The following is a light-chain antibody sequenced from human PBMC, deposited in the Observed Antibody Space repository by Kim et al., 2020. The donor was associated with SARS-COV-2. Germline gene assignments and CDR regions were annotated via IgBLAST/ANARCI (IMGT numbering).Light chain of an antibody. V-gene: IGLV3-19*01. J-gene: IGLJ2*01. CDR3: NSRDSNDNVV. CDR1: SLRSYY. Sequence: VALGQTVRITCQGDSLRSYYATWYQQKPGQAPIVVSYGKNNRPSGIPDRFSGSSSGNTASLTITGTQAGDEADYYCNSRDSNDNVVFGGGTQLTVL. CDR2: GKN.